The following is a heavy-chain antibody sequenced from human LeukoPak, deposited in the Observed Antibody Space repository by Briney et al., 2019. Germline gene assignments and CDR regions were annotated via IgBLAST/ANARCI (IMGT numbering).Heavy chain of an antibody. CDR2: IYYSGST. CDR3: ARRRDSGYDFDY. D-gene: IGHD5-12*01. J-gene: IGHJ4*02. Sequence: SQTLSLTCTVSGGSISSGDYYWSWIRQHPGKGLEWIEYIYYSGSTYSNPSLKSRLTISVDTSKRQFSLRLSSVTAADTAVYYCARRRDSGYDFDYWGQGTLVTVSS. V-gene: IGHV4-31*03. CDR1: GGSISSGDYY.